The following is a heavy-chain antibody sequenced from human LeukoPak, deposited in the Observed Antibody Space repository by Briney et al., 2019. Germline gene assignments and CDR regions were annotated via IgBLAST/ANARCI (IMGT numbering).Heavy chain of an antibody. CDR2: ISGSGVST. CDR3: AKGRPSCTTSHCYGTDV. J-gene: IGHJ6*02. D-gene: IGHD2-8*01. V-gene: IGHV3-23*01. Sequence: GGSLRLSCSISGFTFTNYAMNWVRQAPGKGLEWVSAISGSGVSTYYADSVKGRFTISRDNSKSTVSLQMNSLRADDTAIYYCAKGRPSCTTSHCYGTDVWGQGTTVTVSS. CDR1: GFTFTNYA.